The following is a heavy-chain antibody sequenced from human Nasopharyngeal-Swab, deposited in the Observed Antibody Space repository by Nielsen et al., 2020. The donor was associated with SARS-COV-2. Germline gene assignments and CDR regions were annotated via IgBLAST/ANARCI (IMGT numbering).Heavy chain of an antibody. CDR3: ARGTIFGVVKRGPWDYYGMDV. Sequence: LSLTCAAAGFIFRSYGMHWVRQAPGKGLSWVAVISYDGSNKDYADSVKGRFTISRDNSKNTLYLQTNSLRADDTPVYYCARGTIFGVVKRGPWDYYGMDVWGQGTTVTVSS. CDR2: ISYDGSNK. D-gene: IGHD3-3*01. V-gene: IGHV3-30*03. J-gene: IGHJ6*02. CDR1: GFIFRSYG.